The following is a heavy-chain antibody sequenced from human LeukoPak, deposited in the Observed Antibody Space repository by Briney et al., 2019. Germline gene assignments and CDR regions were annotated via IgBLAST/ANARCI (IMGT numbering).Heavy chain of an antibody. CDR3: AKDHSYDYGDYFDY. J-gene: IGHJ4*02. D-gene: IGHD4-17*01. V-gene: IGHV3-30*18. CDR1: GFTFSSYG. Sequence: PGRSLRLSCAASGFTFSSYGMHWVRQAPGKGLEWVAVISYDGSNKYYADSVKGRFTISRDNSKNTLYLRMNSLRAEDTAVYYCAKDHSYDYGDYFDYWGQGTLVTVSS. CDR2: ISYDGSNK.